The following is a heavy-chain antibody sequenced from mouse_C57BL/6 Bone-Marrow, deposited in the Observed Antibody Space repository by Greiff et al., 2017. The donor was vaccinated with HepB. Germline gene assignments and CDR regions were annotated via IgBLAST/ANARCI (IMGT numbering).Heavy chain of an antibody. Sequence: VQLQQSGAELVRPGASVTLSCKASGYTFTDYEMHWVKQTPVHGLEWIGAIDPETGGTAYNQKFKGKVILTADKSSSTAYMELRSLTSEDSAVYYCTRSDDGYYRYWFAYWGQGTLVTVSA. CDR3: TRSDDGYYRYWFAY. D-gene: IGHD2-3*01. V-gene: IGHV1-15*01. CDR1: GYTFTDYE. CDR2: IDPETGGT. J-gene: IGHJ3*01.